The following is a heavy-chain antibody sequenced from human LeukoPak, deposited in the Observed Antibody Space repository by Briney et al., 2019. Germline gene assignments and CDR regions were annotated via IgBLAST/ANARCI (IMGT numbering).Heavy chain of an antibody. V-gene: IGHV3-74*01. D-gene: IGHD5-12*01. CDR3: ARVHSGYDSIDY. CDR2: NNYDGSST. J-gene: IGHJ4*02. Sequence: GGSLRLSCAASGFTLSSYWMHWVRQAPGKGLVWVSRNNYDGSSTSYADSVKGRFTISRDNAKNTVYLQMNSLRAEDTAVYYCARVHSGYDSIDYWGQGTLVTVSS. CDR1: GFTLSSYW.